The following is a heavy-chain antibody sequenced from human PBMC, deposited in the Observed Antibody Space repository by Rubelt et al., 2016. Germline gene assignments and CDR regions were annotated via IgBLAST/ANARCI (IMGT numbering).Heavy chain of an antibody. V-gene: IGHV1-3*01. D-gene: IGHD2-21*02. CDR3: ARDSVAYCGGDCYSYFDY. Sequence: AGNGNTKYSQKFQGRVTITRDTSTSTVYMELRSLRSEDTAVYYCARDSVAYCGGDCYSYFDYWGQGTLVTVSS. CDR2: AGNGNT. J-gene: IGHJ4*02.